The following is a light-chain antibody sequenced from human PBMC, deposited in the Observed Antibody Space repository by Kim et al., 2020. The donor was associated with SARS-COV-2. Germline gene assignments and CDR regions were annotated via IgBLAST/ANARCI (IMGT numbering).Light chain of an antibody. V-gene: IGLV3-1*01. J-gene: IGLJ2*01. CDR2: QDS. Sequence: SYELTQPPSVSVSPGQTASITCSGDKLGDKYACWYQQKPGQSPVLVIYQDSKRPSGIPERFSGSNSGNTATLTISGTQAMDEADYYCQAWDSSTEGVVFGGRTQLTVL. CDR1: KLGDKY. CDR3: QAWDSSTEGVV.